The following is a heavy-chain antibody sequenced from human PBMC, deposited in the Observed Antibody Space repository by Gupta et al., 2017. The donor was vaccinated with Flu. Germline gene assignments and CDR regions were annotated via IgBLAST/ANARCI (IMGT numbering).Heavy chain of an antibody. Sequence: RQMPGKGLEWMGIIFPGDSDTRYSPSIQGQVTISSDKSINTASLQWSSLKASDTAMYYCARVNTAVAYFGLDVWGQGTTVTVSS. D-gene: IGHD5-18*01. V-gene: IGHV5-51*01. CDR3: ARVNTAVAYFGLDV. CDR2: IFPGDSDT. J-gene: IGHJ6*02.